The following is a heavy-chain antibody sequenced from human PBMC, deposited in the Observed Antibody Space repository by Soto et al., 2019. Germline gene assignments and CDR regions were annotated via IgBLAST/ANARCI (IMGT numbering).Heavy chain of an antibody. Sequence: GGSLRLSCAASGFTFSSYAMSWVRQAPGKGLEWVSAISGSGGSTYYADSVKGRFTISRDNSKNTLYLQMNSLRAEDTAVYYCAKTPPGSSWYFLYYFDYWGQGTLVTVSS. V-gene: IGHV3-23*01. CDR2: ISGSGGST. D-gene: IGHD6-13*01. CDR1: GFTFSSYA. J-gene: IGHJ4*02. CDR3: AKTPPGSSWYFLYYFDY.